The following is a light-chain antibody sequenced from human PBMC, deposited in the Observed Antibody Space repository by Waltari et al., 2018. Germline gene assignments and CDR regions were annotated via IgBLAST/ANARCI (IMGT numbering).Light chain of an antibody. CDR1: QSLLHSNGYNY. CDR3: MQALQTPRT. Sequence: DIVMTQSPLSLPVTPGEPASISCRSSQSLLHSNGYNYLDWYLQKPVQSPQLLIYLGSNRASGVPDRFSGSGSGTYFTLKISRVEAEDVGVYYCMQALQTPRTFGQGTKVEIK. V-gene: IGKV2-28*01. CDR2: LGS. J-gene: IGKJ1*01.